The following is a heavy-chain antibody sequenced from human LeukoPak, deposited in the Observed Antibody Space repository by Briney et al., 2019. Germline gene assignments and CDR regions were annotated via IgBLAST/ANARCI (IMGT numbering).Heavy chain of an antibody. V-gene: IGHV1-2*02. CDR1: GYTFTGYY. J-gene: IGHJ4*02. D-gene: IGHD3-22*01. CDR2: INPNSGGT. CDR3: ARSRGMTVVVYDY. Sequence: ASVKVSCKASGYTFTGYYIHWVRQAPGQGLEWMGWINPNSGGTKYAQKFQGRVTMTRGTPLGTAYMELSSLRPADTAVYYCARSRGMTVVVYDYWGQGTLVTVSS.